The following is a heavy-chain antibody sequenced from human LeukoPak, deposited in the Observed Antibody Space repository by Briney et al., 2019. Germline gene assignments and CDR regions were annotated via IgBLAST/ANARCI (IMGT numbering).Heavy chain of an antibody. Sequence: GRSLRLSCAASGFTFSSYGMHWVRQAPGKGLEWVAVIWYDGSNKYYADSVKGRFTISRDNSKNTLYLQMNSLRAEDTAVYYCARDQGQQLAIDYWGQGTLVTVSS. V-gene: IGHV3-30*19. CDR3: ARDQGQQLAIDY. D-gene: IGHD6-13*01. CDR2: IWYDGSNK. J-gene: IGHJ4*02. CDR1: GFTFSSYG.